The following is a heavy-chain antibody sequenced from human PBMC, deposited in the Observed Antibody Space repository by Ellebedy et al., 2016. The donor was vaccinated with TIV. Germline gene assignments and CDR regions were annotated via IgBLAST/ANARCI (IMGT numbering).Heavy chain of an antibody. D-gene: IGHD5-24*01. CDR1: GFPFDDYT. CDR2: ITWYGGTT. Sequence: GESLKISCAASGFPFDDYTMHWVRQPPGKGLEWVSLITWYGGTTYYADSVKGRFTITRDNSKNSLYLQMNSLRTEDTALYYCASDGVGYSYFFDNWGQGTLVTVSS. CDR3: ASDGVGYSYFFDN. J-gene: IGHJ4*02. V-gene: IGHV3-43*01.